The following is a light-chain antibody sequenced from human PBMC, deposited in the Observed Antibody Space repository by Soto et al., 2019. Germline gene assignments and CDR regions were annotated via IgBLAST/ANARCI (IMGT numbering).Light chain of an antibody. Sequence: EIVLTQSPGTLSLSPGERATLSCRASQTVSSARLAWFQQKPGQAPRLLIYGASSRAPGIPDRFSGSGSETDFTLTITRLESEDFAVYSCNQYGSSPWTFGQGTKVDIK. CDR3: NQYGSSPWT. V-gene: IGKV3-20*01. CDR2: GAS. CDR1: QTVSSAR. J-gene: IGKJ1*01.